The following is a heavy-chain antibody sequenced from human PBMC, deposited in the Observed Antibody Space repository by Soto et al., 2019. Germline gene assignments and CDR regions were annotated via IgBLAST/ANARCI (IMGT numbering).Heavy chain of an antibody. CDR2: ISAYNGNT. V-gene: IGHV1-18*01. CDR3: ARGGPTSADYYYGMDV. CDR1: GYTFSNDG. Sequence: QVQLVQSGAEVRRPGASVKVSCKASGYTFSNDGINWVRQAPGQGLEWMGWISAYNGNTEYAQNFQGSVTMTTDTPTSTAYMGLRSLRSDETAVYSCARGGPTSADYYYGMDVWGLGATVTVSS. J-gene: IGHJ6*02. D-gene: IGHD3-10*01.